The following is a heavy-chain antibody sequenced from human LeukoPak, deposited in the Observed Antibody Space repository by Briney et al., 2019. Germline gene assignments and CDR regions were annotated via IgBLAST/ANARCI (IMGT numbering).Heavy chain of an antibody. V-gene: IGHV4-59*01. D-gene: IGHD3-22*01. CDR3: ARDYVSSGFRHFDL. CDR2: IYYTGTT. CDR1: GASISDYY. J-gene: IGHJ2*01. Sequence: SETLSLTCTVSGASISDYYWSWIRQPPGQGLEWIGYIYYTGTTKYNPSLTSRVTISVDTSKSQFSVKLSSVTAADTAVYYCARDYVSSGFRHFDLWGRGTLVTVSS.